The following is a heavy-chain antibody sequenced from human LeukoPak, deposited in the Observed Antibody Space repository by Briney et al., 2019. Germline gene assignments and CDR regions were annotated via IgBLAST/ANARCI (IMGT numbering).Heavy chain of an antibody. J-gene: IGHJ4*02. D-gene: IGHD3-3*01. CDR2: IYPGDSDT. CDR3: AIIRGYDFWTRGFDY. CDR1: GYRFTSYW. Sequence: GESLKISCMGSGYRFTSYWIGWVRQMPGKGLEWMGVIYPGDSDTSYSPSFQGQVTISADRSISTAYLQWSSLKASDTAMYYCAIIRGYDFWTRGFDYWGQGTLVTVSS. V-gene: IGHV5-51*01.